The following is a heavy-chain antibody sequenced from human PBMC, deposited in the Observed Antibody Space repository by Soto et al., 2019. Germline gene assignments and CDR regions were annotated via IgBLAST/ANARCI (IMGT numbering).Heavy chain of an antibody. V-gene: IGHV1-69*13. CDR3: ARDRGYYGSGSYYNVEAFDI. Sequence: SVKVSCKASGGTFGSYAISWVRQAPGQGLEWMGGIIPIFGTANYAQKFQGRVTITADESTSTAYMELSSLRSEDTAVYYCARDRGYYGSGSYYNVEAFDIWGQGTMVTVSS. J-gene: IGHJ3*02. CDR2: IIPIFGTA. D-gene: IGHD3-10*01. CDR1: GGTFGSYA.